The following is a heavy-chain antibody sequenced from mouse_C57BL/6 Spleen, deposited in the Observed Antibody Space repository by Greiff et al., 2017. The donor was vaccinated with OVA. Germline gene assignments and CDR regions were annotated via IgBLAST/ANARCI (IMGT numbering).Heavy chain of an antibody. D-gene: IGHD4-1*01. J-gene: IGHJ2*01. V-gene: IGHV5-17*01. CDR3: ARAGRELDY. CDR1: GFTFTDYG. Sequence: EVKLMESGGGLVKPGGSLKLSCAASGFTFTDYGMHWVRQAPEKGLEWVAYISSGSSTIYYADTVKGRFTISRDNAKNTLFLQMTSLRSEDPAMDYWARAGRELDYWGQGTTLTVSS. CDR2: ISSGSSTI.